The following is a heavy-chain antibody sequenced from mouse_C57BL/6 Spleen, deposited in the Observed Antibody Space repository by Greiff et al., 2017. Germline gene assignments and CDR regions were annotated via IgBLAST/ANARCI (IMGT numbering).Heavy chain of an antibody. Sequence: EVQLQQSGPELVKPGASVKISCKASGYTFTDYYMNWVKQSHGKSLEWIGDINPNNGGTSYNQKFKGKATLTVDKSSSTAYMELRSLTSEDSAVYYCARSRANWDGFAYWGQGTLVTVSA. D-gene: IGHD4-1*01. J-gene: IGHJ3*01. CDR2: INPNNGGT. V-gene: IGHV1-26*01. CDR1: GYTFTDYY. CDR3: ARSRANWDGFAY.